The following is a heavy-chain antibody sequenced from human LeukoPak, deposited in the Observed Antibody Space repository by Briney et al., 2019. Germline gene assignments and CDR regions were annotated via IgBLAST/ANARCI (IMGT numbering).Heavy chain of an antibody. Sequence: ASVKVSCKASGYTFTSYDINWVRQATGPGLGGTGWMNPNSGNTGYAQKFQGRVTMTRTTSISTAYMEPSSLTSEDADVYYCARISGVVRGEDFDYWGQGTLVTVSS. CDR3: ARISGVVRGEDFDY. V-gene: IGHV1-8*01. D-gene: IGHD3-10*01. CDR1: GYTFTSYD. J-gene: IGHJ4*02. CDR2: MNPNSGNT.